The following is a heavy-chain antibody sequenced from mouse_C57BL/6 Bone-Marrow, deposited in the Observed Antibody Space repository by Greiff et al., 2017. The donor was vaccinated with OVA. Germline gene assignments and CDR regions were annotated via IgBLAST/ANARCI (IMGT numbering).Heavy chain of an antibody. CDR1: GFNIKDDY. J-gene: IGHJ2*01. CDR2: IDPENGDT. Sequence: EVQRVESGAELVRPGASVKLSCTASGFNIKDDYMHWVKQRPEQGLEWIGWIDPENGDTEYASKFQGKATITADTSSNTAYLQLSSLTSEDTAVYYCTGLLWDYWGQGTTLTVSS. CDR3: TGLLWDY. D-gene: IGHD2-10*01. V-gene: IGHV14-4*01.